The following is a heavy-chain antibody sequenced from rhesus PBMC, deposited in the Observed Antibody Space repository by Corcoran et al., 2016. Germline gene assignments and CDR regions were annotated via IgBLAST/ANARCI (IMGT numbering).Heavy chain of an antibody. CDR2: IYGEVATT. D-gene: IGHD1-38*01. V-gene: IGHV4-73*01. CDR3: ARRGEHSNYGLAS. Sequence: QVNLQQWGEGLLKPSETLSLTCAVYGDSISDSYYCTWIRQSPGKGLEWLGLIYGEVATTDYNPTLQNLNTISSEPSKNQFSLRLTSVTAADTAVYFCARRGEHSNYGLASWGQGVVVTVSS. J-gene: IGHJ6*01. CDR1: GDSISDSYY.